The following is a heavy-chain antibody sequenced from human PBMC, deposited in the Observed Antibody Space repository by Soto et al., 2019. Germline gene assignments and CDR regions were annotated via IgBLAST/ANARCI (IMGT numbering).Heavy chain of an antibody. CDR1: GGSISSGDYY. CDR3: ARGSRDYGDYAMGY. CDR2: IYYSGST. V-gene: IGHV4-30-4*01. D-gene: IGHD4-17*01. Sequence: ASETLSPTCTVSGGSISSGDYYWGWIRQPPGKGLEWIGYIYYSGSTYYNPSLKSRVTISVDTSKNQFSLKLSSVTAADTAVYYCARGSRDYGDYAMGYWGRGTLVTVSS. J-gene: IGHJ4*02.